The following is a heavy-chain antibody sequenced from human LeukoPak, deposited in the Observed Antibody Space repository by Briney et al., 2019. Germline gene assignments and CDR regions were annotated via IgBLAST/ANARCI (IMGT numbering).Heavy chain of an antibody. V-gene: IGHV3-30*02. J-gene: IGHJ5*02. CDR3: AREDWNYQQGVRYNFFDP. CDR2: IHYDGNYK. CDR1: GFTFSSYA. Sequence: GGSLRLSCAASGFTFSSYAMHWVRQAPGKGLEWVAFIHYDGNYKYYADSVKGRFTISRDNSKNTLYLEMNSLRAEDTAVYYCAREDWNYQQGVRYNFFDPWGQGTLVTVSS. D-gene: IGHD1-7*01.